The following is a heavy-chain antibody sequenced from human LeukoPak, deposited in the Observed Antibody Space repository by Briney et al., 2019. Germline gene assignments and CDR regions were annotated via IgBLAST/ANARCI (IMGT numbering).Heavy chain of an antibody. Sequence: PSEPVSLTCTVSGGSISSYYWSWIRQPPGKGLEWIGYIYYTGSTNYNPSLTSRVTISVDTAKNQFSLRLTSVTAADTAIYYWARGAGWWDYWGQGTLVTVSS. D-gene: IGHD2-15*01. J-gene: IGHJ4*02. V-gene: IGHV4-59*08. CDR1: GGSISSYY. CDR3: ARGAGWWDY. CDR2: IYYTGST.